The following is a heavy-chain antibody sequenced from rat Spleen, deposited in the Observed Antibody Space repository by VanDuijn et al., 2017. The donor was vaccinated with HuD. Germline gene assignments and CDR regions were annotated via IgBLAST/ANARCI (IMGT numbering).Heavy chain of an antibody. Sequence: EVQLVESDGGLVQPGRSLKLSCAASGFTFSDYYMAWVRQAPTKGLEWVATISYDGSSTYYRDSVKGRFTISRDNAKSTLYLQMDSLRSEDTATYYCARLGGGYYWYFDFWGPGTMVTVSS. CDR3: ARLGGGYYWYFDF. D-gene: IGHD1-7*01. CDR2: ISYDGSST. CDR1: GFTFSDYY. V-gene: IGHV5-29*01. J-gene: IGHJ1*01.